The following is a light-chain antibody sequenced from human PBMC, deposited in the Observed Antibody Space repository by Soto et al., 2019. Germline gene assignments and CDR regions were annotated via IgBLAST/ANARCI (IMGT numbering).Light chain of an antibody. CDR3: QQSYSTPYT. CDR1: QSISSY. CDR2: AAS. Sequence: DIQMTQSPSSLSASVGDRVTITCRASQSISSYLNWYQQKPGKAPKLLIYAASIVQSGVPSRFSGSGSGTDFTLTISSLQPEDFATYYCQQSYSTPYTFGQVTKLEIK. J-gene: IGKJ2*01. V-gene: IGKV1-39*01.